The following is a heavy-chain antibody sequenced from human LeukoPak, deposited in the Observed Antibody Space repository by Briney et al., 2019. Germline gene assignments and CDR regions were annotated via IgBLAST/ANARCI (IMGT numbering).Heavy chain of an antibody. D-gene: IGHD3-16*01. CDR2: ISADGTAT. CDR3: ARDTGEMFDP. Sequence: GGSLRLYCTASGFVFNTYWMHWIRQAPGKGLVWVAFISADGTATKYADSVKGRLTISRDNAKNTLYLQMNSLRVDDTAFYYCARDTGEMFDPWGQGTLVAVSS. CDR1: GFVFNTYW. J-gene: IGHJ5*02. V-gene: IGHV3-74*03.